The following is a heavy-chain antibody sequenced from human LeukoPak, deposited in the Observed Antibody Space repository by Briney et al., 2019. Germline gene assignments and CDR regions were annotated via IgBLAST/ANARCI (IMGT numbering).Heavy chain of an antibody. CDR3: ASLLAVAGTDFDY. Sequence: GGSLRLSCAASGFTFSSYWMSWVRQAPGKGLEWVANIKQDGSGKYYVDSVKGRFTISRDNAKNSLYLQMNSLRAEDTAVYYCASLLAVAGTDFDYWGQGTPVTVSS. D-gene: IGHD6-19*01. V-gene: IGHV3-7*01. CDR1: GFTFSSYW. CDR2: IKQDGSGK. J-gene: IGHJ4*02.